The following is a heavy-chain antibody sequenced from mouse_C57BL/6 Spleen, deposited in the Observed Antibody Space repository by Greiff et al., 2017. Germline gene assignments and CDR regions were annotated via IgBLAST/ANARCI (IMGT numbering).Heavy chain of an antibody. V-gene: IGHV1-20*01. J-gene: IGHJ4*01. Sequence: VQLQQSGPELVKPGDSVKISCKASGYSFTGYFMNWVMQSHGKSLEWIGRINPYNGDTFYNLKFKGKATLTVDKSSSTAHMELRSLTSEDSAVYYCARGNYGSPYAMDYWGQGTSVTVSS. CDR3: ARGNYGSPYAMDY. CDR1: GYSFTGYF. D-gene: IGHD1-1*01. CDR2: INPYNGDT.